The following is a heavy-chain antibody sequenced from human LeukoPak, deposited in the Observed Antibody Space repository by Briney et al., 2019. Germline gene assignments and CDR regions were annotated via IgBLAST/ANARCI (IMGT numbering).Heavy chain of an antibody. J-gene: IGHJ4*02. CDR3: ARLPDYGSGSYYKRGTFDY. CDR2: INPDRGGT. CDR1: GYTFIGYY. Sequence: ASVKVSCKASGYTFIGYYMHWVRQAPGQGLEWMGGINPDRGGTNYAQKFQGRVTMTRDTSISTVYMELSRLRSDDTAVYYCARLPDYGSGSYYKRGTFDYWGQGTLVTVSS. D-gene: IGHD3-10*01. V-gene: IGHV1-2*02.